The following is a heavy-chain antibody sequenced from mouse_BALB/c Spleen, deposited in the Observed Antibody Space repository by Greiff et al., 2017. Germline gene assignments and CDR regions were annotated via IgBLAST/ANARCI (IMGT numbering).Heavy chain of an antibody. V-gene: IGHV1-82*01. CDR3: ARAGYGEAMDY. CDR1: GYAFSSSW. J-gene: IGHJ4*01. D-gene: IGHD1-2*01. CDR2: IYPGDGDT. Sequence: QVQLQQSGPELVKPGASVKISCKASGYAFSSSWMNWVKQRPGQGLEWIGRIYPGDGDTNYNGKFKGKATLTADKSSSTAYMQLSSLTSVDSAVYFCARAGYGEAMDYWGQGTSVTVSS.